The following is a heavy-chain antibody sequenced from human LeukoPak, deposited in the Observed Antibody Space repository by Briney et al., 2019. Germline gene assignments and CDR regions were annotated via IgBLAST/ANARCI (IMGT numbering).Heavy chain of an antibody. Sequence: GGSLRLSCAASEFTFSNYGMHWVRQAPGKGLEWVAVISYDGTNKYYADSVKGRFTISRDNSNNTLYLQMNSLRAEDTAVYYCAKGYSGPQYWGQGTLVTVSS. V-gene: IGHV3-30*18. CDR3: AKGYSGPQY. D-gene: IGHD5-12*01. CDR1: EFTFSNYG. J-gene: IGHJ4*02. CDR2: ISYDGTNK.